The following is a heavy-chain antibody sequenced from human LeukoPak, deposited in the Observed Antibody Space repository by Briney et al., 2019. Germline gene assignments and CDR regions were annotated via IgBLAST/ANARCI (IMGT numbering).Heavy chain of an antibody. CDR3: VRRGEGDTPQSQLIVDY. CDR2: ISHIGIT. D-gene: IGHD1-1*01. J-gene: IGHJ4*02. Sequence: SETLSLTCAVNGGSLSGYYWTWMRQAPGKGLEWIGEISHIGITKYTPSLKSRVTISLDASKNQFSLSLSSVTAADTAVYYCVRRGEGDTPQSQLIVDYWGQGTLVTVSS. CDR1: GGSLSGYY. V-gene: IGHV4-34*01.